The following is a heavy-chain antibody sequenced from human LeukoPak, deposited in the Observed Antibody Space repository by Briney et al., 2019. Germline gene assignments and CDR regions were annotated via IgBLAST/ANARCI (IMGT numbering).Heavy chain of an antibody. CDR3: AKGGGVVTRHFDY. D-gene: IGHD3-10*01. J-gene: IGHJ4*02. CDR2: IRSNGATT. V-gene: IGHV3-23*01. Sequence: GGSLRLSCAASGFTVSSNYMSWVRQAPGKGLEWVSGIRSNGATTEYADSVKGRFTISRDNSKNTLYLQMNSLRAEDTAVYYCAKGGGVVTRHFDYWGQGTLVTVSS. CDR1: GFTVSSNY.